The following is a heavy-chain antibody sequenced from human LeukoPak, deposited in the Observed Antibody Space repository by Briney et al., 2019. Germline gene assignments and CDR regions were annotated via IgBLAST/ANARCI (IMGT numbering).Heavy chain of an antibody. D-gene: IGHD6-6*01. CDR2: INWNGGST. CDR1: GFTFSSYG. J-gene: IGHJ3*02. Sequence: GGSLRLSCAASGFTFSSYGMHWVRQAPGKGLEWVSGINWNGGSTGCADSVKGRFTISRDNAKNSLYLQMNSLRAEDTAVYYCARVASYAFDIWGQGTMVTVSS. V-gene: IGHV3-20*04. CDR3: ARVASYAFDI.